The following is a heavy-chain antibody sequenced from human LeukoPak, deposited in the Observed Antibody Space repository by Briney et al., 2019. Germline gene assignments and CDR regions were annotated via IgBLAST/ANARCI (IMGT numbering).Heavy chain of an antibody. D-gene: IGHD5-24*01. V-gene: IGHV1-69*10. CDR2: IIPMFDVA. CDR3: AREWLQSPAFDY. Sequence: SVKVSCKVSGGTNYAISWLRQAPGQGLEWMGGIIPMFDVANSAQKFQGRVTFTADKSTNTAYMELSSLRSEDTAVYYCAREWLQSPAFDYWGQGTPVTVSS. J-gene: IGHJ4*02. CDR1: GGTNYA.